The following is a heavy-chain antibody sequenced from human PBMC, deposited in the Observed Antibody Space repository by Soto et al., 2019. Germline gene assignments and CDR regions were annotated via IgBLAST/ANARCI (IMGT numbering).Heavy chain of an antibody. CDR1: GFTFSSYG. CDR2: ISYDGSNK. D-gene: IGHD5-18*01. CDR3: AKDLEYVDTVMVTVAYYYGMDV. J-gene: IGHJ6*02. Sequence: GGSLRLSCAASGFTFSSYGMHWVRQAPGKGLEWVAVISYDGSNKYYADSVKGRFTISRDNSKNTLYLQMNSLRAEDTAVYYCAKDLEYVDTVMVTVAYYYGMDVWGQGTTVTVSS. V-gene: IGHV3-30*18.